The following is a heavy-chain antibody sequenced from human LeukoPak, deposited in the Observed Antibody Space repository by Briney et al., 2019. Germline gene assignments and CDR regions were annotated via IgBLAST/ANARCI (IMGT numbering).Heavy chain of an antibody. CDR2: IYYSGST. D-gene: IGHD2-2*01. J-gene: IGHJ6*02. Sequence: SETLSLTCTVSGGSISSGDYYWSWIRQPPGKGLEWIGYIYYSGSTYYNPSLKSRVTISVDTSKDQFSLKLSSVTAADTAVYYCARRGHIGYCSSTSCYLSRGYYYYGMDVWGQGTTVTVSS. CDR3: ARRGHIGYCSSTSCYLSRGYYYYGMDV. CDR1: GGSISSGDYY. V-gene: IGHV4-30-4*01.